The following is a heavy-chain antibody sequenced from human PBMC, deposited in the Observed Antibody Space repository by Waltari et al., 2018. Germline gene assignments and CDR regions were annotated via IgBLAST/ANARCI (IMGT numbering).Heavy chain of an antibody. CDR3: AADPHYGGNSHFGY. V-gene: IGHV1-58*02. CDR1: GFTFLSSA. CDR2: IDFVSGNT. Sequence: QMQLVQSGPEVRKPGTTVKVSCKASGFTFLSSAIHWVPQARGQRLEWIGWIDFVSGNTNYAQKFQERVTITGDMSTSTAYMELSSLRSEDTAMYYCAADPHYGGNSHFGYWGQGTLLTVSS. J-gene: IGHJ4*02. D-gene: IGHD4-17*01.